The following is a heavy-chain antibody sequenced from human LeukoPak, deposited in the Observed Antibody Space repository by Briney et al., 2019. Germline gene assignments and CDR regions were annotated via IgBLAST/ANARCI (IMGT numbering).Heavy chain of an antibody. CDR3: AKDHANTPVVTN. CDR2: ISGGSSGST. D-gene: IGHD2-21*02. J-gene: IGHJ4*02. V-gene: IGHV3-23*01. CDR1: GFTFSDYA. Sequence: GGSLRLSCAASGFTFSDYAMSWVRQAPGKGLEWLSVISGGSSGSTYYAAAVTSRFTVSRDNSKNTVDLQMNNLRVDDTAIYYCAKDHANTPVVTNWGQGILVSVSS.